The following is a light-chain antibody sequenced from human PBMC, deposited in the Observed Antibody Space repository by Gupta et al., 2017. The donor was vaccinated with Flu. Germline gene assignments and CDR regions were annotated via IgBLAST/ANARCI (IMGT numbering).Light chain of an antibody. CDR3: QQADSTPRT. V-gene: IGKV1-39*01. CDR1: QHISNY. Sequence: PSSVSAAVGDRVTITCRARQHISNYLNWYQQKPGKAPQSLIYAASKLQSGVPSRFSGSGHGTDFALITSRLQPEDAATYYCQQADSTPRTFGQGTKVDIK. J-gene: IGKJ1*01. CDR2: AAS.